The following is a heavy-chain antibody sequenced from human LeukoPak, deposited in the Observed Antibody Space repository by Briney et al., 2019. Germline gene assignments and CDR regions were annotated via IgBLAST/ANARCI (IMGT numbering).Heavy chain of an antibody. V-gene: IGHV3-7*03. CDR3: ARDPGRYI. Sequence: PGGSLRLSCAVSGFTFSSYWMSWVRQAPGKGLEWVANIKEDGTEKYYQDSVKGRFTISRDNAKNSLYLQMNSLRAEDTAVYYCARDPGRYIWGQGTMVTVSS. J-gene: IGHJ3*02. D-gene: IGHD7-27*01. CDR2: IKEDGTEK. CDR1: GFTFSSYW.